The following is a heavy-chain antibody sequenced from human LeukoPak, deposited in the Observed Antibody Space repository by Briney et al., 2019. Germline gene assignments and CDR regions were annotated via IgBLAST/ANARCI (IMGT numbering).Heavy chain of an antibody. CDR2: ISGSGGST. Sequence: PGGSLRLSCAASGFTFSSYAMSWVRQAPGKGLEWVSAISGSGGSTYYADSVKGRFTISRDNAKNSLYLQMNSLRAEDTAVYYCAREFTITPTGSYYDFWSGYEETLNYYMDVWGKGTTVTVSS. J-gene: IGHJ6*03. CDR1: GFTFSSYA. D-gene: IGHD3-3*01. CDR3: AREFTITPTGSYYDFWSGYEETLNYYMDV. V-gene: IGHV3-23*01.